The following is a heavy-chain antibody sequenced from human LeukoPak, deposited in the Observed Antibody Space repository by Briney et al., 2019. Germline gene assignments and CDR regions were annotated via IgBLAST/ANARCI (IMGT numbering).Heavy chain of an antibody. CDR2: ISYDGSNK. CDR1: GFTFSSYG. CDR3: AKGLGMDYRIIDY. J-gene: IGHJ4*02. Sequence: GRSLRLSCAASGFTFSSYGMHWVRQAPGKGLEGVAVISYDGSNKYYADSVKGRFTISRDNSKNTLYLQMNSLRAEDTAVYYCAKGLGMDYRIIDYWGPGTLVTVSS. V-gene: IGHV3-30*18. D-gene: IGHD3-16*01.